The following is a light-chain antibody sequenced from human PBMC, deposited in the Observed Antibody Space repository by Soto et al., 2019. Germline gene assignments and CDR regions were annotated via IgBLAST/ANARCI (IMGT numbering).Light chain of an antibody. CDR1: SSNIGAGYD. CDR2: GNS. J-gene: IGLJ2*01. CDR3: QSYDSSLSVVV. Sequence: QLVLTQPPSVSGAPGQRVTISCTGSSSNIGAGYDVHWYQQLPGTAPKLLIYGNSNRPSGVPDQFSGSKSGTSASLAITGLQAEDEADYYCQSYDSSLSVVVFGGGTKLTVL. V-gene: IGLV1-40*01.